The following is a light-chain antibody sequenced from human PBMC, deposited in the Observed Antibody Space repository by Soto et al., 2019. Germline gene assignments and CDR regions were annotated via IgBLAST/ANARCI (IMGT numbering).Light chain of an antibody. CDR2: GAS. J-gene: IGKJ1*01. Sequence: IQLTQSPSSLSAPVGDRVTITCRASQGVRSYLAWFQQRPGKAPKLLIFGASTLQNGVPARFSGGGFGAEFTLTITSLQPEDFATYYCHQVYTYPRTFGQGTKVE. V-gene: IGKV1-9*01. CDR3: HQVYTYPRT. CDR1: QGVRSY.